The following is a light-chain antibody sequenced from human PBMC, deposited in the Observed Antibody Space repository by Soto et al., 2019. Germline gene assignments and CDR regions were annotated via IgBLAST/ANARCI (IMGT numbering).Light chain of an antibody. Sequence: QSALTQPASVSGSPGQSITISCTGTSNDVGGYNFVSWYQQYPGKAPKLMMYEVSHRPSGVSNRFSGSKSGNTASLTISGLQAEDEADYYCSSYTSRTTWFFGGGTQLTVL. CDR1: SNDVGGYNF. J-gene: IGLJ2*01. CDR2: EVS. V-gene: IGLV2-14*01. CDR3: SSYTSRTTWF.